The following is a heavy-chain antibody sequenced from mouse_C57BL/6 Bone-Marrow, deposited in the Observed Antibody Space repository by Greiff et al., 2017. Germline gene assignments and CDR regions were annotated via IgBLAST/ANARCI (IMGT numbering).Heavy chain of an antibody. J-gene: IGHJ1*03. CDR3: ARETGSSYGYCEV. Sequence: VQLVESEGGLVQPGSSMKLSCTASGFTFSDYYMAWVRQVPEKGLEWVANINYDGSSTYYLDYLKSRFIISRDNAQNILYLQMSSLKSEDTDTYYCARETGSSYGYCEVWGTGTTGNVSS. V-gene: IGHV5-16*01. CDR2: INYDGSST. CDR1: GFTFSDYY. D-gene: IGHD1-1*01.